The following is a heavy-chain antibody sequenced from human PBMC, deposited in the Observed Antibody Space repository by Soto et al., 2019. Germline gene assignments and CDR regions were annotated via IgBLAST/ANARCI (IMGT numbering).Heavy chain of an antibody. Sequence: GASVKVSCKASGYTFTSYGISWVRQAPGQGLEWMGRIIPILGIANYAQKFQGRVTITADKSTSTAYMELSSLRSEDTAVYYCARSFKPDRYFQHWGQGTLVTVSS. D-gene: IGHD3-16*02. J-gene: IGHJ1*01. CDR1: GYTFTSYG. CDR3: ARSFKPDRYFQH. CDR2: IIPILGIA. V-gene: IGHV1-69*04.